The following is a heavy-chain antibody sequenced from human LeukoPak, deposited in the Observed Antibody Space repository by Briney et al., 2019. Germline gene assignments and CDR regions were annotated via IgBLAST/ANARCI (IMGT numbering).Heavy chain of an antibody. CDR3: AKERADDIVLMVYATGGFDY. D-gene: IGHD2-8*01. V-gene: IGHV3-30*18. Sequence: GRSLRLSCAASGFTFSSYGMHWVRQAPGKGLEWVAVVSYDGSNKYYADSVKGRFTISRDNSKNTLYLQMNSLRAEDTAVYYCAKERADDIVLMVYATGGFDYWGQGTLVTVSS. CDR1: GFTFSSYG. J-gene: IGHJ4*02. CDR2: VSYDGSNK.